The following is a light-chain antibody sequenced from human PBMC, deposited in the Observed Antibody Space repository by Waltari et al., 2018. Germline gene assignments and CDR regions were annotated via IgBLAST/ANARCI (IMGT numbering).Light chain of an antibody. CDR3: QQSINWPWT. V-gene: IGKV3-15*01. CDR1: QSVSTH. J-gene: IGKJ1*01. Sequence: EVVLTQSPATLSVSPGEEITLSCRASQSVSTHIAWYQQKPGQPPRLLFYAASTRATGTPFRFSGSGSGTDFTLTISRLQSGDLAVYYCQQSINWPWTFGQGTRV. CDR2: AAS.